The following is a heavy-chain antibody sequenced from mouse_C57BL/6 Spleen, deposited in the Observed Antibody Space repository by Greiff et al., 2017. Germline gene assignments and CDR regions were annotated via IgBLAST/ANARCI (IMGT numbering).Heavy chain of an antibody. J-gene: IGHJ3*01. CDR1: GYTFTSYD. D-gene: IGHD2-4*01. CDR3: ASYYDYDEFAY. CDR2: IYPRDGST. Sequence: QVQLQQSGPELVKPGASVKLSCKASGYTFTSYDINWVKQRPGQGLEWIGWIYPRDGSTKYNEKFKGNATLTVDTSSSTAYMELHSLTSEDSAVYFCASYYDYDEFAYWGQGTLVTVSA. V-gene: IGHV1-85*01.